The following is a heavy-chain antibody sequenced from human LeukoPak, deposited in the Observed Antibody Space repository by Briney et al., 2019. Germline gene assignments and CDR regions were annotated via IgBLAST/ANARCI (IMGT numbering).Heavy chain of an antibody. CDR3: ARAGARGYSYGDYYYYYMDV. J-gene: IGHJ6*03. CDR1: GYTFTGYY. V-gene: IGHV1-2*02. Sequence: ASVKVSCKASGYTFTGYYMHWVRQAPGQGLEWMGWINPNSGGTNYAQKFQGRVTMTRDTSISAAYMELSRLRSDDTAVYYCARAGARGYSYGDYYYYYMDVWGKGTTVTVSS. D-gene: IGHD5-18*01. CDR2: INPNSGGT.